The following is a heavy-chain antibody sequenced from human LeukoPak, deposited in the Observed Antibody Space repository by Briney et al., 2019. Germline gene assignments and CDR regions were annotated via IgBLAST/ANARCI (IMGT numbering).Heavy chain of an antibody. D-gene: IGHD2-2*01. CDR2: IYHSGST. CDR3: ARDPLGSTAAFDI. V-gene: IGHV4-30-2*01. J-gene: IGHJ3*02. CDR1: GGSISSGGYY. Sequence: PSETLSLTCTVSGGSISSGGYYWSWIRQPPGKGLEWIGYIYHSGSTYYSPSLKSRVTISVDRSKNQFSLKLSSVTAADTAVYYCARDPLGSTAAFDIWGQGTMVTVSS.